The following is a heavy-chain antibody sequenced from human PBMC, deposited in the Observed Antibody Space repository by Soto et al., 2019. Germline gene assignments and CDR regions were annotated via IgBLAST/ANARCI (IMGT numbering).Heavy chain of an antibody. CDR1: GFTFSSYA. Sequence: QVQLVESGGGVVQPGRSLRLSCAASGFTFSSYAMHWVLQAPGKGLEWVAVISYDGSNKYYADSVKGRFTISRDNSKNTLYLQMKSLRAEDTAVYYCARDRIYSSSWHDYWGQGTLVTVSS. V-gene: IGHV3-30-3*01. CDR2: ISYDGSNK. J-gene: IGHJ4*02. D-gene: IGHD6-13*01. CDR3: ARDRIYSSSWHDY.